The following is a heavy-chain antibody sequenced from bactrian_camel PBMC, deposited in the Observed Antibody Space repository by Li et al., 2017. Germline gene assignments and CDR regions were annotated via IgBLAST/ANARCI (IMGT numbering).Heavy chain of an antibody. Sequence: HVQLVESGGGSVQAGGSLRLSCTASDVSVLAHSKNCMGWFRQAPGKQPEAVASIYTDGTITYYADSVKGRFTISRDNAKNTLYLQMNSLKSEDSALYYCASDYFLQWGQGTQVTVS. CDR1: DVSVLAHSKNC. V-gene: IGHV3S54*01. CDR2: IYTDGTIT. CDR3: ASDYFLQ. D-gene: IGHD4*01. J-gene: IGHJ4*01.